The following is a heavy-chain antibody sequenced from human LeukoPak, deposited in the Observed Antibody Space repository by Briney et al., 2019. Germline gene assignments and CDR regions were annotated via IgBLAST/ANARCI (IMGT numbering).Heavy chain of an antibody. D-gene: IGHD3-22*01. CDR1: GYTFTGYY. V-gene: IGHV1-2*02. CDR3: ARKFSYDSSGYTY. Sequence: GASVKVSCKASGYTFTGYYMHWVRQAPGQGLEWMGWIKPNSGGTNYAQKFQGRVTMTRDTSISTAYMELSRLRSDDTAVYYCARKFSYDSSGYTYWGQGTLVTVSS. CDR2: IKPNSGGT. J-gene: IGHJ4*02.